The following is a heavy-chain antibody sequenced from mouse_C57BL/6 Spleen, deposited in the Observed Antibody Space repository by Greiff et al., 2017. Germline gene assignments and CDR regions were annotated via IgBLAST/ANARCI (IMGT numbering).Heavy chain of an antibody. Sequence: VQLQESGPELVKPGASVKISCKASGYAFSSSWMNWVKQRPGKGLEWIGRIYPGDGDTNYNGKFKGKATLTADKSSSTAYMQLSSLTSEDSAVYFCASGGWLRGAYWGQGTLVTVSA. CDR1: GYAFSSSW. V-gene: IGHV1-82*01. D-gene: IGHD2-2*01. J-gene: IGHJ3*01. CDR3: ASGGWLRGAY. CDR2: IYPGDGDT.